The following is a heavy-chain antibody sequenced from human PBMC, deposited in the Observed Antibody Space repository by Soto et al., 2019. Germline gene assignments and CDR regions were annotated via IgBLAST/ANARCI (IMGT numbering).Heavy chain of an antibody. J-gene: IGHJ3*01. D-gene: IGHD3-10*01. CDR2: IWYDGSDK. Sequence: VQLVESGGGVVQPGRSLRLSCAASGFTFSDYGMHWVRQAPGKGLEWVALIWYDGSDKYYADSVKGRFTISRDNSVNTVFLQVNSLRVEDTAVYYCARERGGAFDFWGQGTMVTVSS. CDR1: GFTFSDYG. CDR3: ARERGGAFDF. V-gene: IGHV3-33*01.